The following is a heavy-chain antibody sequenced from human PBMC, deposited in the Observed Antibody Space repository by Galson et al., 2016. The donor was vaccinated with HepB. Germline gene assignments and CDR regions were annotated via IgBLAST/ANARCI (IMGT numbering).Heavy chain of an antibody. CDR2: IYSGGRT. CDR3: SKEGICSWGVDS. D-gene: IGHD6-13*01. V-gene: IGHV3-53*01. CDR1: GFTVSSNF. Sequence: SLRLSCAATGFTVSSNFIIWVRQAPGKGLEWVSVIYSGGRTHYADSVKGRFTISRDTSKNTVYLQMNSLRREDTAVYYCSKEGICSWGVDSWGHGTLVTVSS. J-gene: IGHJ5*01.